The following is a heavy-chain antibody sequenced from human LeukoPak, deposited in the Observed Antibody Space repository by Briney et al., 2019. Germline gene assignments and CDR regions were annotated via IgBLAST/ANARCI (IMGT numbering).Heavy chain of an antibody. CDR1: GGTFSSYA. D-gene: IGHD5-18*01. CDR3: ARDNTAMANFDY. V-gene: IGHV1-69*13. CDR2: IIPIFGTA. Sequence: SVKVSCTASGGTFSSYAISWVRQAPGQGLEWMGGIIPIFGTANYAQKFQGRVTITADESTSTAYMELSSLRSEDTAVYYCARDNTAMANFDYWGQGTLVTVSS. J-gene: IGHJ4*02.